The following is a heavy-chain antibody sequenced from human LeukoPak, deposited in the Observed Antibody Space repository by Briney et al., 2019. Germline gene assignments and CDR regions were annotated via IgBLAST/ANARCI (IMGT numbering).Heavy chain of an antibody. CDR3: ARRARRYSGYDLGY. D-gene: IGHD5-12*01. CDR1: GYTFTSYD. Sequence: ASVKVSCKASGYTFTSYDINWVRQATAQGLEWMGWMNPNSGNTGYAQKFQGRVTITRNTSISTAYMELSSLRSEDTAVYYCARRARRYSGYDLGYWGQGTLVTVSS. V-gene: IGHV1-8*03. J-gene: IGHJ4*02. CDR2: MNPNSGNT.